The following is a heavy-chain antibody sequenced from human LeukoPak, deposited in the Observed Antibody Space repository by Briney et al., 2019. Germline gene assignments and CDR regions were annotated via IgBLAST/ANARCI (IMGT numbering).Heavy chain of an antibody. CDR1: GFTFSSYA. Sequence: GGSLRLSCAASGFTFSSYAMHWVRQAPGKGLEWVAVISYDGSNKYYADSVKGRFTISRDNSKNTLYLQMNSLRAEDTAVYYCAKDVLGDLIEGYCSGGSCYSDYWGQGTLVTVSS. J-gene: IGHJ4*02. CDR3: AKDVLGDLIEGYCSGGSCYSDY. CDR2: ISYDGSNK. V-gene: IGHV3-30*14. D-gene: IGHD2-15*01.